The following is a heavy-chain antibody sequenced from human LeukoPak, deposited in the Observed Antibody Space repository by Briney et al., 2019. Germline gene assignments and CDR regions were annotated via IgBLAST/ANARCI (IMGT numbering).Heavy chain of an antibody. CDR3: ARDREQDYYDSSGYAFDI. Sequence: PGGSLRLSCAASGFTFSSYSMNWVRQAPGKGLEWVSSTSSSSGYIYYADSVKGRFTISRDNAKNSLYLQMNSLRAEDTAVYYCARDREQDYYDSSGYAFDIWGQGTMVTVSS. CDR1: GFTFSSYS. D-gene: IGHD3-22*01. J-gene: IGHJ3*02. V-gene: IGHV3-21*01. CDR2: TSSSSGYI.